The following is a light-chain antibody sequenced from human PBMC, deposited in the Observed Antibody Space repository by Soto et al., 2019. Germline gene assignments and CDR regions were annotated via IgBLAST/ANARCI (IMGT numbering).Light chain of an antibody. J-gene: IGKJ1*01. V-gene: IGKV1-39*01. CDR1: QSISSY. CDR3: QQSYSTPRT. Sequence: DIQMTQSPSSLSASVGDRVTITCRASQSISSYLNWYQQKPGKAPKLLIYAASSFQSGVPSRFSGSGSGTEFTLTISSLQPEDFETYYCQQSYSTPRTFGQGTKVEIK. CDR2: AAS.